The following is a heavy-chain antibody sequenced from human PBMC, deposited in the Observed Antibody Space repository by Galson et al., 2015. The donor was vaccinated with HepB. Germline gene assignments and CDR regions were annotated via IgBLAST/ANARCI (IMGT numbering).Heavy chain of an antibody. V-gene: IGHV3-9*01. J-gene: IGHJ6*02. CDR3: AKDMKVGSSWPLLVDYYYYGMDV. D-gene: IGHD6-13*01. CDR1: GFTFDDYA. CDR2: ISWNSGSI. Sequence: SLRLSCAASGFTFDDYAMHWVRQAPGKGLEWVSGISWNSGSIGYADSVKGRFTISRDNAKNSLYLQMNSLRAEDTALYYCAKDMKVGSSWPLLVDYYYYGMDVWGQGTTVTVSS.